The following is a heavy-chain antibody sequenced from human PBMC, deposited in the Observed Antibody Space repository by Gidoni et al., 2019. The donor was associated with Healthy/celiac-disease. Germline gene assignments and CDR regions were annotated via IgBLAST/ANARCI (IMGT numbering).Heavy chain of an antibody. D-gene: IGHD2-15*01. Sequence: QVQLVQSGAEVKKPGASVKVSCKASGYTFTSYGISWVRQAPGQGLEWMGWSRAYNGNTNYAQKLQGRVTMTTDTSTSTAYMELRSLRSDDTAVYYCARGAGYCSGGSCYSRWFDPWGQGTLVTVSS. V-gene: IGHV1-18*01. CDR1: GYTFTSYG. CDR3: ARGAGYCSGGSCYSRWFDP. J-gene: IGHJ5*02. CDR2: SRAYNGNT.